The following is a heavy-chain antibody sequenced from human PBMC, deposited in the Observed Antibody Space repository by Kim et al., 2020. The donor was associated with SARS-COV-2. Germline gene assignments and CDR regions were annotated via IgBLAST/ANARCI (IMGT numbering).Heavy chain of an antibody. CDR2: INDIGNT. V-gene: IGHV4-59*12. CDR1: GGSMTVYY. Sequence: SETLSLTCTISGGSMTVYYWNWIRQAPGKGLEWIGCINDIGNTKYNPSLKSRVVVTADASKSQFSLGLSSVTSADTAVYYCASDLWAGSSFDAFDIWGLG. CDR3: ASDLWAGSSFDAFDI. D-gene: IGHD6-19*01. J-gene: IGHJ3*02.